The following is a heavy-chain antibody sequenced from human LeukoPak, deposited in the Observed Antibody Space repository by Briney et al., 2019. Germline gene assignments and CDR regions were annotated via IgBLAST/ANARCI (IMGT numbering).Heavy chain of an antibody. J-gene: IGHJ6*02. CDR2: ISWDGGST. V-gene: IGHV3-43*01. CDR3: AKPRKQWLVHFFGMDV. Sequence: GGSLRLSCAASGFTFDDYTMHWVRQAPGKGLEWVSLISWDGGSTYYADSVKGRFTISRDNSKNSLYLQMSSLRTEDTALYYCAKPRKQWLVHFFGMDVWGQGTTVTVSS. CDR1: GFTFDDYT. D-gene: IGHD6-19*01.